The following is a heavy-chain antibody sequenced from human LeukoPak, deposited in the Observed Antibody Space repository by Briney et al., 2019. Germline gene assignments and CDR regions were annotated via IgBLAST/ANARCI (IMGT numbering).Heavy chain of an antibody. V-gene: IGHV3-23*01. Sequence: PGGSLRLSCAASGFTFSSYAMSWVRQAPGKGLEWVSAISGSGGSTYYADSVKGRFTISRDNSKNTLYLQMNSLRAEDTAVYYCAIDPPPGDGDHTNYFDYWGQGTLVTVSS. CDR3: AIDPPPGDGDHTNYFDY. CDR1: GFTFSSYA. CDR2: ISGSGGST. J-gene: IGHJ4*02. D-gene: IGHD4-17*01.